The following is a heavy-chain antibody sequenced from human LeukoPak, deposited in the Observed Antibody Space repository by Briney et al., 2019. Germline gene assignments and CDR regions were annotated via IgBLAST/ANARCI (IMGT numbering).Heavy chain of an antibody. D-gene: IGHD6-13*01. V-gene: IGHV3-33*01. Sequence: GGSLRLSCAASGFTFSSYGMHWVRQAPGKGLEWVAVIWCDGSNKYYADPVKGRFTISRDNSKNTLYLQMNSLRAEDTAVYYCARDIGAAGTRTLSDYWGQGTLVTVSS. J-gene: IGHJ4*02. CDR1: GFTFSSYG. CDR3: ARDIGAAGTRTLSDY. CDR2: IWCDGSNK.